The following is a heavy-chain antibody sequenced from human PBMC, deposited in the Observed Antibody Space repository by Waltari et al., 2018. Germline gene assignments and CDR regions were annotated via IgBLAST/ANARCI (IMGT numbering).Heavy chain of an antibody. CDR3: ARQGHYDFWTGYYLFDY. J-gene: IGHJ4*02. CDR1: GGSISNYY. CDR2: IYYSGIT. Sequence: QVQLQESGPGLVKPSETLSLTCTVSGGSISNYYWSWIRQSPGKGLEWIGSIYYSGITNAHPSLKIRVTLSVDTAKNPFSLKLSSVTAADTARYYCARQGHYDFWTGYYLFDYWGQGTLVTVSS. V-gene: IGHV4-59*08. D-gene: IGHD3-3*01.